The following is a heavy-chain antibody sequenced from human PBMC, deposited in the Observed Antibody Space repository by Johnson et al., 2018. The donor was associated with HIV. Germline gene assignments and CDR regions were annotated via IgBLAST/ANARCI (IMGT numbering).Heavy chain of an antibody. Sequence: MQLVESGGGSVKPGDSLRLSCAASGFTFSDVWMTWVRQGTGKGLEWVSAIGTAGDTYYPGSVKGRFTISRENAKNSLYLQMNSLRAGDTAVYYCARESPGYAFDIWGQGTMVTVSS. D-gene: IGHD1-1*01. CDR1: GFTFSDVW. J-gene: IGHJ3*02. V-gene: IGHV3-13*01. CDR3: ARESPGYAFDI. CDR2: IGTAGDT.